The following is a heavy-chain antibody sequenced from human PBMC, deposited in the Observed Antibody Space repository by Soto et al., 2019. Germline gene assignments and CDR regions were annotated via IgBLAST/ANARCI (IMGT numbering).Heavy chain of an antibody. CDR2: INPNSGGT. J-gene: IGHJ4*02. D-gene: IGHD6-6*01. Sequence: ASVKVSCKASGYTFTGYYIHWVRQAPGQGLEWMGWINPNSGGTNSAQKFQGRVTMTRDTSISTAYMELSRLTSDDTAVYYCARGGYSSLSGSDFWGKGTRVTVSS. V-gene: IGHV1-2*02. CDR3: ARGGYSSLSGSDF. CDR1: GYTFTGYY.